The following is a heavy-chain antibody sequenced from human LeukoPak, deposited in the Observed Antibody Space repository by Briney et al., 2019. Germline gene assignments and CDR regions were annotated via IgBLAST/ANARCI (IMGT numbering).Heavy chain of an antibody. D-gene: IGHD2-15*01. CDR2: VHPGSGNT. J-gene: IGHJ3*02. Sequence: ASVKVSCKASGGTFSSYAISWVRQAPGQGLEWMGWVHPGSGNTGYTQNFQGRVTMTWSTSMTTVYMELSGLTSEDTAMYYCAKNGGGLGIWGQGTMVTVSS. CDR1: GGTFSSYA. V-gene: IGHV1-8*02. CDR3: AKNGGGLGI.